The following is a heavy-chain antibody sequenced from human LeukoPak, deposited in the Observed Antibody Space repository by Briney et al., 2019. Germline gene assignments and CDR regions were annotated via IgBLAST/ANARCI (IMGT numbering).Heavy chain of an antibody. J-gene: IGHJ3*02. CDR1: GGSIISNNRY. CDR3: AREVEYYDSSGYRPHAFDI. Sequence: PSETLSLTCTVSGGSIISNNRYWGWTRQPPGKGLEWFGSISYSGGTAYNPSLRSRVTISVDTSKNQFSLKVNSVTAADTAVYYCAREVEYYDSSGYRPHAFDIWGQGTLVTVSA. V-gene: IGHV4-39*02. D-gene: IGHD3-22*01. CDR2: ISYSGGT.